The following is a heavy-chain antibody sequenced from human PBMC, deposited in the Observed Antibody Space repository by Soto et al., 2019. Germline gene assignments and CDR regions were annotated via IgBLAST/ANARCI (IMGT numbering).Heavy chain of an antibody. V-gene: IGHV3-11*01. CDR2: ISSSGSNI. Sequence: QVQLVESGGGLVKPGVSLRLSCAASGFTFSDYDMSWIRQAPGKGPEWVSYISSSGSNIYYADSVKGRFTISSDNATKALYLQLNSMRAEDAAVYYCARDAEWGFWGPIDYWGQGTLVTVSS. CDR3: ARDAEWGFWGPIDY. CDR1: GFTFSDYD. D-gene: IGHD3-16*01. J-gene: IGHJ4*02.